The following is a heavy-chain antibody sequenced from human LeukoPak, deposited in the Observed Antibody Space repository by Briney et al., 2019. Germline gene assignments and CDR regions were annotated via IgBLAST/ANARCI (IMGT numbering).Heavy chain of an antibody. CDR3: AREAGSSSLFDP. D-gene: IGHD1-26*01. Sequence: GGSLRLSCAASGFXFXSYAMSWVRQAPXXGXXWVSAISGSGGSTYYADSVKGRFTISRDNSKNTLYLQMNSLRAEDTAVYYCAREAGSSSLFDPWGQGTLVTVSS. V-gene: IGHV3-23*01. J-gene: IGHJ5*02. CDR1: GFXFXSYA. CDR2: ISGSGGST.